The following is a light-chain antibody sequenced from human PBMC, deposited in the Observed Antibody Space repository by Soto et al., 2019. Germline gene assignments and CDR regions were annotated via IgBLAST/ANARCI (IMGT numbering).Light chain of an antibody. J-gene: IGLJ1*01. Sequence: QSALTQPASVSGSPGQSITISCTGTSSDVGAYNYVSWYQPHPGKAPKLMICDVSNRPSGVSNRFSGSKSGNTASLTISGLQAEDEADYYCSAYTSSSTLVFGTGTKLTVL. V-gene: IGLV2-14*01. CDR2: DVS. CDR3: SAYTSSSTLV. CDR1: SSDVGAYNY.